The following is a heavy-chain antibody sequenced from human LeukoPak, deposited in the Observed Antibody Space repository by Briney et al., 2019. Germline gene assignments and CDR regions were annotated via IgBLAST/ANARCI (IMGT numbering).Heavy chain of an antibody. D-gene: IGHD1-1*01. CDR3: ARGGHDGWFDP. CDR2: INHSGST. V-gene: IGHV4-34*01. CDR1: GGSFSGYY. J-gene: IGHJ5*02. Sequence: SETLSLTCAVYGGSFSGYYWSWIRQPPGKGLEWIGEINHSGSTNYNPSLKSRVTISVDTSKNQFSLKLSSVIAADTAVYYCARGGHDGWFDPWGQGTLVTVSS.